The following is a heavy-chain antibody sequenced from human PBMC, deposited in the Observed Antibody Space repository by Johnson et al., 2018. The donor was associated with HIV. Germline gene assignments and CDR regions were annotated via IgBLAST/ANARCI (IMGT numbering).Heavy chain of an antibody. CDR2: ISSSGSTI. J-gene: IGHJ3*02. Sequence: QVQLVESGGGVLRPGGSLRLSCAASGFTFDDYGMSWIRQAPGKGLEWVSYISSSGSTIYYADSVKGRFTISRDNAKNSLYLQMNSLRTEDSGVYYCAKAYCPGCDAFEIWGQGTMVTVSS. CDR1: GFTFDDYG. D-gene: IGHD2-21*01. V-gene: IGHV3-11*04. CDR3: AKAYCPGCDAFEI.